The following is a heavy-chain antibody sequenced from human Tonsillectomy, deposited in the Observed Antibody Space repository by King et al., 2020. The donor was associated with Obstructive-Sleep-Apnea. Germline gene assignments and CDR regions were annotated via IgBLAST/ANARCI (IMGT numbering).Heavy chain of an antibody. V-gene: IGHV3-48*04. CDR2: ISSSSSTI. CDR3: AREGGYCSGGSCYFHYFDY. Sequence: VQLVESGGGLVQPGGSLRLSCASSGFTFSSYSMNWVRQAPGKGLEWVSYISSSSSTIYYADSVKGRFTNSRDNAKNSLYLQMNSLRAEDTAVYYCAREGGYCSGGSCYFHYFDYWGQGTLVTVSS. CDR1: GFTFSSYS. J-gene: IGHJ4*02. D-gene: IGHD2-15*01.